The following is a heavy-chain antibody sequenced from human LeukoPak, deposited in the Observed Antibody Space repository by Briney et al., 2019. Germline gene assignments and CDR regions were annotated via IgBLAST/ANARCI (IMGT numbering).Heavy chain of an antibody. Sequence: SVKVSCKASGGTFSSYAISWVRQAPGQGLEWMGGIIPIFGTANYAQKFQGRVTITTDESTSTAYMELSSLRSEDTAVYYCARGSGYDFWSGYRIPTDYYYYMDVWGKGTTVTVSS. J-gene: IGHJ6*03. V-gene: IGHV1-69*05. CDR1: GGTFSSYA. D-gene: IGHD3-3*01. CDR2: IIPIFGTA. CDR3: ARGSGYDFWSGYRIPTDYYYYMDV.